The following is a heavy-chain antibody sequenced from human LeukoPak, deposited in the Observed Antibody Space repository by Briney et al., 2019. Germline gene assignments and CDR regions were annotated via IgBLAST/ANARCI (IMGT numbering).Heavy chain of an antibody. CDR2: IYHSGST. CDR3: ARGNFDWLLYYFDY. Sequence: SETLSLTCTVSGYSISSGYYWGWIRQPPGKGLEWIGSIYHSGSTYYNPSLKSLVTISVDTSKNQFSLKLSSVTAADTAVYYCARGNFDWLLYYFDYWGQGTLVTVSS. CDR1: GYSISSGYY. J-gene: IGHJ4*02. D-gene: IGHD3-9*01. V-gene: IGHV4-38-2*02.